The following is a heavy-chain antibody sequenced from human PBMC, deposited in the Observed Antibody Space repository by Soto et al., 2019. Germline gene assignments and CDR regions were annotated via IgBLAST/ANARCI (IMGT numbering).Heavy chain of an antibody. CDR1: GASISSGDYF. J-gene: IGHJ4*02. Sequence: SETLSLTCSVSGASISSGDYFWSWIRQSPGKGLQWIGYIYDSGSSYYNPSLKSRVTMSVDTSKNQFSLKLSSVTAADTAVYYCAREKGYISGPKNFDYWGQGTLVTVSS. CDR3: AREKGYISGPKNFDY. CDR2: IYDSGSS. D-gene: IGHD5-12*01. V-gene: IGHV4-30-4*01.